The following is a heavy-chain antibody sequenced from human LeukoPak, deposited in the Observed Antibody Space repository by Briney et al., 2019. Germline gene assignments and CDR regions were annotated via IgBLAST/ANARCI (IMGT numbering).Heavy chain of an antibody. CDR3: AIRIAAAGNNWFDP. CDR2: INHSGST. CDR1: GGSFSGYY. D-gene: IGHD6-13*01. J-gene: IGHJ5*02. Sequence: PSETLSLTCAVYGGSFSGYYWSWIRQPPGKGLEWIGEINHSGSTNYNPSLKSRVTISVDTSKNQFSLKLSSVTAGDTAVYYCAIRIAAAGNNWFDPWGQGTLVTVSS. V-gene: IGHV4-34*01.